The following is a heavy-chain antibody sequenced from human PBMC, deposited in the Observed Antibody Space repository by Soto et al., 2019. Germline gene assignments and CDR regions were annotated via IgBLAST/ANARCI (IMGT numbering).Heavy chain of an antibody. D-gene: IGHD2-2*02. Sequence: EVQLVESGGGLVKPGGSLRLSCVDSGFTFSSYSMNWVRQAPGKGLEWVASISSRSSVIWYADSLKGRFTISRDNAKNSLYLQLNSLRAEDTAVDYCLRGGRGYTRDDVLEVWGQGTMVTVSS. V-gene: IGHV3-21*06. CDR2: ISSRSSVI. J-gene: IGHJ3*01. CDR1: GFTFSSYS. CDR3: LRGGRGYTRDDVLEV.